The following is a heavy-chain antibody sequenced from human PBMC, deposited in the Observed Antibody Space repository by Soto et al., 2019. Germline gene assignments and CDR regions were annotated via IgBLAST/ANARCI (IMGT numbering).Heavy chain of an antibody. CDR2: ISGSGGST. CDR3: AKEARYFDWLEAGWFDP. Sequence: PGGSLNLSCAASGLTFSSYAMSWVRKAPGKGLEWVPAISGSGGSTYYADSVKGRFTISRDNSKNTLYLQMNSLRAEDTAVYYCAKEARYFDWLEAGWFDPWGQGTLVTVSS. V-gene: IGHV3-23*01. J-gene: IGHJ5*02. D-gene: IGHD3-9*01. CDR1: GLTFSSYA.